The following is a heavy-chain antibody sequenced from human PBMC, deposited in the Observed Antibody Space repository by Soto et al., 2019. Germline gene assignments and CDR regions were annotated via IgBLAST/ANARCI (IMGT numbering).Heavy chain of an antibody. Sequence: PGGSLRLSCAASGFTFTNYAMSWVRQAPGEGLEWVSSMSGSGGSTYYADSVKGRFTISRDNSRNTLYQQMNSLRAEDTAVYYCARAPNWNYESGYFDYWGQGTLVTVSS. CDR2: MSGSGGST. D-gene: IGHD1-7*01. CDR3: ARAPNWNYESGYFDY. CDR1: GFTFTNYA. J-gene: IGHJ4*02. V-gene: IGHV3-23*01.